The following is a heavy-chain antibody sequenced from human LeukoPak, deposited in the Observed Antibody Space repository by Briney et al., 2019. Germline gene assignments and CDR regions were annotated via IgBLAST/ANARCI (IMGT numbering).Heavy chain of an antibody. CDR3: ARDLVVVPTATPYFDY. CDR2: INPNSGGT. D-gene: IGHD2-2*01. J-gene: IGHJ4*02. Sequence: ASVKVSCKASGYNFTGYYIHWVRQAPGQGLEWMGWINPNSGGTDYAQKFQGRVTMTRDTSISTAYMELSRLRSDDTAVYYCARDLVVVPTATPYFDYWGQGTLVTVSS. V-gene: IGHV1-2*02. CDR1: GYNFTGYY.